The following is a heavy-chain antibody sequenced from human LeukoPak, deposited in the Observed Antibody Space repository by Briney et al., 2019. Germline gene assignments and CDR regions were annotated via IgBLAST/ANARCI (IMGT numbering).Heavy chain of an antibody. Sequence: SVTLSLTCNVSGDSITSGAFYWAWIRQSPGKGLEWMGNVYYSGSTQYNPSLRGRVSISMDKTKNQFSLNLNSVSVTDTAIYYCARRDYAAWFDPWGQGTLVTVSS. CDR3: ARRDYAAWFDP. CDR1: GDSITSGAFY. V-gene: IGHV4-39*01. J-gene: IGHJ5*02. CDR2: VYYSGST. D-gene: IGHD4/OR15-4a*01.